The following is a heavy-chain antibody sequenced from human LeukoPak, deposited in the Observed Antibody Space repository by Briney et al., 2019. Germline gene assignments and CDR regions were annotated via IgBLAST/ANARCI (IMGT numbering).Heavy chain of an antibody. Sequence: GASVKVSCKASGGTFSSYAISWVRQAPGQGLEWMGGIIPIFGTANYAQKFQGRVTITADESTSTAYMELSSLRSEDTAVYYCARPLTYYYDSSGYYHDAFDIWGRGTMVTVSS. D-gene: IGHD3-22*01. CDR3: ARPLTYYYDSSGYYHDAFDI. V-gene: IGHV1-69*01. CDR1: GGTFSSYA. CDR2: IIPIFGTA. J-gene: IGHJ3*02.